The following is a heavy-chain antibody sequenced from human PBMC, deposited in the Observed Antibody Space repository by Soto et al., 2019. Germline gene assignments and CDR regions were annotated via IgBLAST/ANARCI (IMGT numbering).Heavy chain of an antibody. CDR2: IYHSGST. CDR3: ASLFIAARRPPGDYYFDY. J-gene: IGHJ4*02. CDR1: GGSISSGGYS. D-gene: IGHD6-6*01. Sequence: SETLSLTCAVSGGSISSGGYSWSWVRQPPGKGLEWIGYIYHSGSTYYNPSLKSRVTISVDRSKNQFSLKLSSVTAADTAVYYCASLFIAARRPPGDYYFDYWGQGTLVTVSS. V-gene: IGHV4-30-2*01.